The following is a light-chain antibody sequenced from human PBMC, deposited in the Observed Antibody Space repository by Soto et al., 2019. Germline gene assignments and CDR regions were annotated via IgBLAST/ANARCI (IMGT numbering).Light chain of an antibody. Sequence: EIVLTQSPGTLSLSPGERATLSCRASQSVSSNYLAWYQQKPGQAPRLLIYGASRGATGIPDRFSGSGSGTDFTLTISRLEPEDFAVYYCQECGTSRAFGHGTRVDIK. CDR1: QSVSSNY. CDR2: GAS. V-gene: IGKV3-20*01. CDR3: QECGTSRA. J-gene: IGKJ1*01.